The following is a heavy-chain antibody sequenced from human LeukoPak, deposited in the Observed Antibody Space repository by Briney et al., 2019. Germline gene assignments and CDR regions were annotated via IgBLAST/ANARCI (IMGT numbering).Heavy chain of an antibody. CDR3: ARDPTTVVTYYFDY. D-gene: IGHD4-23*01. J-gene: IGHJ4*02. Sequence: GGSLRLSGAASGFTFSSYSMNWVRQAPGKGLEWVSSISSSSSYIYYADSVKGRFTISRDNAKNSLYLQMNSLRAEDTAVYYCARDPTTVVTYYFDYWGQGTLVTVSS. CDR1: GFTFSSYS. CDR2: ISSSSSYI. V-gene: IGHV3-21*01.